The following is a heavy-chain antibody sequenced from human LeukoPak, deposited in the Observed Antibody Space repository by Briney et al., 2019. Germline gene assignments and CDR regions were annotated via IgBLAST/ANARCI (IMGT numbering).Heavy chain of an antibody. V-gene: IGHV3-23*01. Sequence: GGSLRLSCAASGFTFSSYAMTWVRQAPGKGLEWVSSFSFNGESTYYADSAKGRFTISRDNSKNTLYLHMNSLRAEDTAVYYCVLYGDYESPDGFDIWGQGTMVTVSS. J-gene: IGHJ3*02. CDR2: FSFNGEST. CDR3: VLYGDYESPDGFDI. D-gene: IGHD4-17*01. CDR1: GFTFSSYA.